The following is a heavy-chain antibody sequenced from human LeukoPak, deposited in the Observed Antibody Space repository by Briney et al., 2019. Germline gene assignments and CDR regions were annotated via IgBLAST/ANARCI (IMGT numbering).Heavy chain of an antibody. CDR2: ISYDGSNK. J-gene: IGHJ4*02. Sequence: PGGSLTLSCPASGFTFSSYGMHWVRQAPGKGLEWVAVISYDGSNKYYADSVEGRFTISRDNYENAVYLQVNSLRAEDTAVYYCAKGGSSWAYWGQGTLVTVSS. CDR3: AKGGSSWAY. D-gene: IGHD6-13*01. V-gene: IGHV3-30*18. CDR1: GFTFSSYG.